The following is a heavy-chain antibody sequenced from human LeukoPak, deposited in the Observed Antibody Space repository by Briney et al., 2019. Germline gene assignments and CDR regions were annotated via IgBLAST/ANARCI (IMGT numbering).Heavy chain of an antibody. CDR1: GFTFSSYD. CDR3: AKSFRSTSLDY. Sequence: PGGSLRLSCAASGFTFSSYDIHWVRQAPGKGLEWVANIKQDGSEKYYVDSVKGRFTISRDNAKNSLYLQMNSLRAGDTAVYYCAKSFRSTSLDYWGQGTLVTVSS. D-gene: IGHD2-2*01. CDR2: IKQDGSEK. V-gene: IGHV3-7*03. J-gene: IGHJ4*02.